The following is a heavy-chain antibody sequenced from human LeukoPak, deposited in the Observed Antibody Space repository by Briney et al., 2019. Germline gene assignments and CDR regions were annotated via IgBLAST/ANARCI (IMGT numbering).Heavy chain of an antibody. Sequence: SETLSLTCTVSGGSISSSSYYWGWIRQPPGKGLEWIGSIYYSGSTYYNPSLKSRVTISVDTSKNQFSLKLSSVTAADTAVYYCAGPAGGLRYFDWLSYYYMDVWGKGTTVTVSS. CDR1: GGSISSSSYY. CDR3: AGPAGGLRYFDWLSYYYMDV. J-gene: IGHJ6*03. CDR2: IYYSGST. V-gene: IGHV4-39*01. D-gene: IGHD3-9*01.